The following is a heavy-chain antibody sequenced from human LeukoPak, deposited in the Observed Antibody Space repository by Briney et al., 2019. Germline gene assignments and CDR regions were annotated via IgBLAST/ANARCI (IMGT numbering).Heavy chain of an antibody. V-gene: IGHV4-31*11. D-gene: IGHD2-2*01. J-gene: IGHJ5*02. Sequence: SDTLPRTYAVPDAYLSSRCYYWSCIRQRPGQDLSGIGFINSSGSTHYNPSLKSRVTISVDTSKNQFSLKLSSVTAADTAVYYCARIRSTRGNWFDPWGQGTLVTVSS. CDR2: INSSGST. CDR1: DAYLSSRCYY. CDR3: ARIRSTRGNWFDP.